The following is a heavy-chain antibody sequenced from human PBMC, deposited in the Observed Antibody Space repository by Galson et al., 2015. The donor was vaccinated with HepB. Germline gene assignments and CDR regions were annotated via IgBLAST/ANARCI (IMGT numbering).Heavy chain of an antibody. CDR3: ERDDYADNVVMFDS. Sequence: SLRLSCAASGFTFSRYAMHWVRQAPGEGLEWVAVIWYDGSNKYFADSVKGRFTISRDNSKNTLSLQMGSLRPEDTAVYYCERDDYADNVVMFDSWGQGIQVTVSS. J-gene: IGHJ4*02. CDR2: IWYDGSNK. CDR1: GFTFSRYA. D-gene: IGHD4-17*01. V-gene: IGHV3-33*01.